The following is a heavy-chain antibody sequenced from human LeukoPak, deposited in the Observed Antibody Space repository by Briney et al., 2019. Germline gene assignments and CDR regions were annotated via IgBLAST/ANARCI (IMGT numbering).Heavy chain of an antibody. V-gene: IGHV1-2*02. D-gene: IGHD3-9*01. CDR2: INPNSGDT. CDR1: GYTFTGYY. J-gene: IGHJ6*03. CDR3: ARGRYDILTPQAGVPDYYYYYYSMDV. Sequence: ASVKVSCKASGYTFTGYYIHGVRQAPGQGLEGMGWINPNSGDTYYAQKFRGRVTMTRDTSISTAYMDPSRLRSDDTAVYYCARGRYDILTPQAGVPDYYYYYYSMDVWGKGTTVTLSS.